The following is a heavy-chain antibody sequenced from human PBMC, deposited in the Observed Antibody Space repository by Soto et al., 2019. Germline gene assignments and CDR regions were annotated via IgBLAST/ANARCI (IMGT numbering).Heavy chain of an antibody. D-gene: IGHD1-26*01. CDR2: LNEDGSFT. CDR3: GRDPWGRAGF. Sequence: GGTLGLSCLASEFTFSSYCMHWVRQVPWKGLVWVSRLNEDGSFTSYADSVKGRFTIFRDNAKKTLYLEMNSLRAEDSVFYYCGRDPWGRAGFCGRGTTGTVCS. CDR1: EFTFSSYC. V-gene: IGHV3-74*01. J-gene: IGHJ6*02.